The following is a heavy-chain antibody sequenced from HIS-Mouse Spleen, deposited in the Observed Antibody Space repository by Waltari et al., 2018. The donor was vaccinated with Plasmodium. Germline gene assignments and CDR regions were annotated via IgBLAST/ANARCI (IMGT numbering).Heavy chain of an antibody. CDR1: GGSISSRSYY. CDR2: IYYSGGN. D-gene: IGHD3-22*01. V-gene: IGHV4-39*07. CDR3: ARVPYYYDSSGYGMGWFDP. Sequence: QLQLQESGPGLVKPSETLSLTCTVSGGSISSRSYYWGWIRQPPGKGLEWIGSIYYSGGNDDNPALKSRVTISVDTSKNQFSLKLSSVTAADTAVYYCARVPYYYDSSGYGMGWFDPWGQGTLVTVSS. J-gene: IGHJ5*02.